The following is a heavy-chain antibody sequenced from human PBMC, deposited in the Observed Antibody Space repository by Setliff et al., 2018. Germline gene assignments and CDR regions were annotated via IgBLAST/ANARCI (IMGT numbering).Heavy chain of an antibody. CDR1: GASISSGHY. D-gene: IGHD3-3*01. J-gene: IGHJ3*02. CDR3: ASPRRDDLDSPFDPFDI. CDR2: IYHKGRT. V-gene: IGHV4-38-2*01. Sequence: PSETLSLTCDVSGASISSGHYWGWIRQPPGKGLEWIATIYHKGRTYFNPSLQSRVTMSLDRSKNQLSLRLTSVTASDTAVYYCASPRRDDLDSPFDPFDIWGHGTRVTVSS.